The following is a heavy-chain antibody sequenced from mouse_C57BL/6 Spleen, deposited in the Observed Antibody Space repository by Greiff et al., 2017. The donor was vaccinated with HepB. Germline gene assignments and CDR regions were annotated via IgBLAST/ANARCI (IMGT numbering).Heavy chain of an antibody. Sequence: EVQLQQSGAELVRPGASVKLSCTASGFNIKDYYMHWVKQRPEQGLEWIGRIDPEDGDTEYAPKFQGKATMTADTSSNTAYLQLSSLTSEDTAVYYCTPYYYGSRGYFDYWGQGTTRTVSS. CDR2: IDPEDGDT. CDR3: TPYYYGSRGYFDY. CDR1: GFNIKDYY. V-gene: IGHV14-1*01. J-gene: IGHJ2*01. D-gene: IGHD1-1*01.